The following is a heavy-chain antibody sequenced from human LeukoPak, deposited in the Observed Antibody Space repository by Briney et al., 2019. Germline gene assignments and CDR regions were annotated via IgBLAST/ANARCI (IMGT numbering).Heavy chain of an antibody. CDR1: GDSVARKAVA. CDR2: AYYGSN. D-gene: IGHD2-8*01. J-gene: IGHJ3*02. V-gene: IGHV6-1*01. CDR3: ARGSNSAFDI. Sequence: SQTLSLTCAISGDSVARKAVAWNWIRQSPSRGLEWLGRAYYGSNDYAVSVKGRITINADTSKNQFSLQLNSVTPEDTAVYYCARGSNSAFDIWGLGTTVTVSS.